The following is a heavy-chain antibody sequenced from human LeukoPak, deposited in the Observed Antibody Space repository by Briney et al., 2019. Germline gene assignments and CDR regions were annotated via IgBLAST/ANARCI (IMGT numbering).Heavy chain of an antibody. CDR3: ARVFDSGSQAYFYYMDV. CDR1: GGSVSNYY. V-gene: IGHV4-59*02. D-gene: IGHD3-10*01. Sequence: PSETLSLTCTVSGGSVSNYYWSWIRQSPGKGLEWIGYIYYTETSYNPSLKSRVTISADTSKNQFSLKVSSVTAADTAVYYCARVFDSGSQAYFYYMDVWGKGTTVTISS. J-gene: IGHJ6*03. CDR2: IYYTET.